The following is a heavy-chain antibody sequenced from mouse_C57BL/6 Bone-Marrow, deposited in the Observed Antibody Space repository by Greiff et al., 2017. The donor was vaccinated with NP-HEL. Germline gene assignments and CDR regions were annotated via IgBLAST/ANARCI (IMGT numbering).Heavy chain of an antibody. V-gene: IGHV1-55*01. CDR2: IYPGSGST. Sequence: VQLQQPGAELVKPGASVKMSCKASGYTFTSYWITWVKQRPGQGLEWIGDIYPGSGSTNYNEKFKSKATLTVDTSSSTAYMQLSSLTSEDSAVYYCARDNYDRDYYAMDYWGQGTSVTVSS. CDR3: ARDNYDRDYYAMDY. D-gene: IGHD2-4*01. CDR1: GYTFTSYW. J-gene: IGHJ4*01.